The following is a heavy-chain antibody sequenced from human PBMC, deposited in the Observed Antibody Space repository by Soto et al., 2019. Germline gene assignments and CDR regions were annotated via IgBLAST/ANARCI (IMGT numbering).Heavy chain of an antibody. J-gene: IGHJ4*02. CDR2: IYRTGST. D-gene: IGHD1-7*01. Sequence: SETLSLTCAISGGSFTSNNWWTWVRQPPGQGLEWIGEIYRTGSTNYNPSLKSRVTISLDKSENQFSLKVTSLTAADTAVYYCASRDPGTSVDYWGQGTLVTVS. CDR3: ASRDPGTSVDY. CDR1: GGSFTSNNW. V-gene: IGHV4-4*02.